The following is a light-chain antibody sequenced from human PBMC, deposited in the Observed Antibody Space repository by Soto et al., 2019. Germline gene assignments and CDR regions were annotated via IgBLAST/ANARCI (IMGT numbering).Light chain of an antibody. J-gene: IGLJ1*01. Sequence: QSALTQPRSVSGSPGQSVTISCTGTSRDVGAYNYVSWYQQHPGQAPKFIIFDVSKRTSGVPDRFSGSQSGNAASLTISGLQAEDEADYYCSSYAGTYSYVFGTGTKLTVL. V-gene: IGLV2-11*01. CDR1: SRDVGAYNY. CDR3: SSYAGTYSYV. CDR2: DVS.